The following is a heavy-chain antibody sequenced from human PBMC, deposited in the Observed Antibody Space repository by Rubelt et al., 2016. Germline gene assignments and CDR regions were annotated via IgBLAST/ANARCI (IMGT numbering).Heavy chain of an antibody. D-gene: IGHD6-19*01. CDR3: ARTRIYTSAWTLDY. Sequence: QITLRESGPPLVKPTQTLTLTCTFSGFSLSTSGVGVGWIRQPPGKALEWLALISWDDDKRYSPSLKRRLTITTDTSKNQVVLSMTNMDPVDTATYYCARTRIYTSAWTLDYWGQGALVTVSS. V-gene: IGHV2-5*02. CDR1: GFSLSTSGVG. J-gene: IGHJ4*02. CDR2: ISWDDDK.